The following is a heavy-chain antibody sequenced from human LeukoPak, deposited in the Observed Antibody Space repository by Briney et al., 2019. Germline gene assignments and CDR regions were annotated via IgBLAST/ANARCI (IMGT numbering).Heavy chain of an antibody. D-gene: IGHD3-10*01. Sequence: SETLSLTCAVSGYSISSSNWWGWIRQHPGKGLEWIGYIYYSGSTYYNPSLKSRVTISVDTSKNQFSLKLSSVTAADTAVYYCARDMVHDAFDIWGQGTMVTVSS. J-gene: IGHJ3*02. CDR1: GYSISSSNW. CDR3: ARDMVHDAFDI. V-gene: IGHV4-28*03. CDR2: IYYSGST.